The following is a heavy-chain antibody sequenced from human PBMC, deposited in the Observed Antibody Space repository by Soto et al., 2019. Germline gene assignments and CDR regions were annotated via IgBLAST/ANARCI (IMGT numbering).Heavy chain of an antibody. CDR1: GFMFNDYG. CDR3: ARNYPNYGDYYFDF. V-gene: IGHV3-48*02. Sequence: QLVESGGGLVQPGRSLTLSCSASGFMFNDYGMNWVRQAPGKGLEWIAYINWNSRTLYYADSVRGRFTISRDNAERALYLPMNSLRDDDTAVYYCARNYPNYGDYYFDFWGQGTRVAVSS. CDR2: INWNSRTL. J-gene: IGHJ4*02. D-gene: IGHD4-17*01.